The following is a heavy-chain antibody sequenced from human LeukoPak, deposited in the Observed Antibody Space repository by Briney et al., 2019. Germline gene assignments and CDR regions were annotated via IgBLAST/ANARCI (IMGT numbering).Heavy chain of an antibody. Sequence: SGGSLRLSCAASGFTFSSYSMNWVRQAPGKGLEWVSSISSSSSYIYYADSVKGRFTISRDNAKNSLYLQMNSLRAEDTAVYYCARGLTRSSGWYSQHGLAFDIWGQGTMVTVSS. V-gene: IGHV3-21*01. CDR2: ISSSSSYI. CDR3: ARGLTRSSGWYSQHGLAFDI. J-gene: IGHJ3*02. CDR1: GFTFSSYS. D-gene: IGHD6-19*01.